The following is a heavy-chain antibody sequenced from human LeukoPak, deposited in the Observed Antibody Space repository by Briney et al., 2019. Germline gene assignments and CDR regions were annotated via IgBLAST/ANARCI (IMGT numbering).Heavy chain of an antibody. CDR3: ARGRPEGYGDYFDY. D-gene: IGHD4-17*01. CDR1: GYTFTSYD. Sequence: ASVKVSCKASGYTFTSYDINWVRQATGQGLEWMGWMNPNSGNTGYAQKFQGRVTITRNTSISTAYMELSSLRSEDTAVYYCARGRPEGYGDYFDYWGQGTLVTVSS. V-gene: IGHV1-8*03. CDR2: MNPNSGNT. J-gene: IGHJ4*02.